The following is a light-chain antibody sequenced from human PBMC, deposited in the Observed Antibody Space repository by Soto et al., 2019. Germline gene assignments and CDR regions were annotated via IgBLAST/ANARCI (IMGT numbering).Light chain of an antibody. CDR2: WAS. V-gene: IGKV4-1*01. CDR3: QQYLAIPRT. CDR1: HSFLYSSNNKNC. Sequence: DIVMTQSPDSLSVSLGGMGTINFKSRHSFLYSSNNKNCLAWYQQKPGQPPKVLIYWASTRDSGVPDRFSGSGSGTDFTLTISSLQAEDVAVYYCQQYLAIPRTFGQGTKVDIK. J-gene: IGKJ1*01.